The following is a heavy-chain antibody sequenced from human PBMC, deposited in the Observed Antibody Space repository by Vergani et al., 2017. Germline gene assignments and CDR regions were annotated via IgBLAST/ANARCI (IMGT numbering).Heavy chain of an antibody. J-gene: IGHJ6*03. CDR3: VYRKTECGTTGCFYPFYHYYYMDG. CDR2: IYWNDDQ. V-gene: IGHV2-5*04. Sequence: ITLKESGPTLVKPTQTLTLTCTFSGFSLNTRGVSVAWIRQPPGKALDWLARIYWNDDQPYSPSLNNRVTITKDTSKNLVVLTMTNLDYVDTGTYYCVYRKTECGTTGCFYPFYHYYYMDGWGKGTTVTVSS. CDR1: GFSLNTRGVS. D-gene: IGHD1-7*01.